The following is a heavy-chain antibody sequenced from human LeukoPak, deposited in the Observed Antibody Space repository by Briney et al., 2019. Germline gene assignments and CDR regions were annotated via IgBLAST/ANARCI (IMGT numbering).Heavy chain of an antibody. D-gene: IGHD2-2*01. V-gene: IGHV3-66*02. CDR3: ARRYCSSTSCGYFDY. CDR1: GFTVSSNY. Sequence: GGSLRLSCAASGFTVSSNYISWVRQAPGKGLEWVSVIYSGGSTYYADSVKGRFTISRDSSKNTLYLQMNSLRAEDTAVYYCARRYCSSTSCGYFDYWGQGTLVTVSS. J-gene: IGHJ4*03. CDR2: IYSGGST.